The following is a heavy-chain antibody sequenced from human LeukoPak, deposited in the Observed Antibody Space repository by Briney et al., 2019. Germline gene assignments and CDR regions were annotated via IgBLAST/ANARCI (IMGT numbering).Heavy chain of an antibody. J-gene: IGHJ4*02. V-gene: IGHV3-48*01. CDR2: ISSSSSTI. Sequence: GGSLRLSCAASGFTFSNYNMNWVRQAPGKGPEWLSYISSSSSTIYYADSVKGRFSFSRDNAKNSLYLQMNSLRAEDTAVYYCARDPLDYWGQGTLVTVSS. CDR3: ARDPLDY. CDR1: GFTFSNYN.